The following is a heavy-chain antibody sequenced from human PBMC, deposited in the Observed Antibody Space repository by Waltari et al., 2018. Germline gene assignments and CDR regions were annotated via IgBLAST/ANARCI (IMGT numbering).Heavy chain of an antibody. D-gene: IGHD3-22*01. CDR3: AKGYYYDSSGYEDYFDY. V-gene: IGHV3-23*01. J-gene: IGHJ4*02. CDR1: GFTFSSYA. CDR2: ISGSGGST. Sequence: EVQLLESGGGLVQPGGSLRLSCAASGFTFSSYAMSWVRQAPGKGLEWVSAISGSGGSTYYADSVKGRFTISRDNSKNTLYLQMNSLRAEDTAVYYCAKGYYYDSSGYEDYFDYWGQGTLVIVSS.